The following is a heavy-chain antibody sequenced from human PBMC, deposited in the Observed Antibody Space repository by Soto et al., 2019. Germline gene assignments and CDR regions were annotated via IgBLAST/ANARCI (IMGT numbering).Heavy chain of an antibody. CDR2: ISAYDDNT. V-gene: IGHV1-18*01. CDR1: GYRFTSYG. D-gene: IGHD3-22*01. J-gene: IGHJ6*02. Sequence: QAQLVQSGPEVKKPGASVKVSCKASGYRFTSYGISWVRQAPGQGLEWLGWISAYDDNTKYAQTLQGRVSMSTDTSTSTAYMELRSLSADDTAMYYCARGGYYDSSGSRNYHYYGMNVWGQGTTVTVSS. CDR3: ARGGYYDSSGSRNYHYYGMNV.